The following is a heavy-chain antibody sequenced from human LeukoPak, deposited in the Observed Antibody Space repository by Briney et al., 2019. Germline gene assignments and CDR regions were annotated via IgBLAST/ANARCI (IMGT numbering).Heavy chain of an antibody. J-gene: IGHJ4*02. V-gene: IGHV1-18*01. CDR1: GYTFTSYG. CDR3: ARHDADFWSGSDHGLSDY. CDR2: ISAYNGNT. Sequence: ASVKVSCKASGYTFTSYGISWVRQAPGQGLEWMGWISAYNGNTNYAQKLQGRVTMTTDTSTSTAYMELRSLRSDDTAVYYCARHDADFWSGSDHGLSDYWGQGTLVTVSS. D-gene: IGHD3-3*01.